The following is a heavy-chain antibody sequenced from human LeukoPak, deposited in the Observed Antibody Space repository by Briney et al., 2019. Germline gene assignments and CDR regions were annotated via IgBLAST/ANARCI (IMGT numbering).Heavy chain of an antibody. J-gene: IGHJ5*02. D-gene: IGHD3-22*01. CDR1: GGTFSSYA. CDR2: IIPILGIA. CDR3: ASSPITMIVVPPGFDP. V-gene: IGHV1-69*04. Sequence: SVKVSCKASGGTFSSYAISWVRQAPGQWLEWMGRIIPILGIANYAQKFQGRVTITADKSTSTAYMELSSLRSEDTAVYYCASSPITMIVVPPGFDPWGQGTLVTVSS.